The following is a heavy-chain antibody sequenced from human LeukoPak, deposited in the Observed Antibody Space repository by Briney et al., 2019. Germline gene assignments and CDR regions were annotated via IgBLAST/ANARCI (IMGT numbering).Heavy chain of an antibody. Sequence: SETLSLTCTVSGDSVSNYHWSWIRQPAGKGLEWIGHIYTSGSTNYNPSLKSRVTISVDTSKNQFSLNLSYVTAADTAVYHCARGRIVGATTPPDYWGQGTLVTVSS. CDR2: IYTSGST. CDR1: GDSVSNYH. CDR3: ARGRIVGATTPPDY. D-gene: IGHD1-26*01. J-gene: IGHJ4*02. V-gene: IGHV4-4*07.